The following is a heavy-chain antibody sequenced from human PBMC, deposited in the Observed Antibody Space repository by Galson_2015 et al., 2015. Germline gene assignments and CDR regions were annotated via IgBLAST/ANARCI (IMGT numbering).Heavy chain of an antibody. Sequence: SVKVSCKASGYTFTAFGISWVRQAPGQGLEWMGWITTDHGDTKYAHKFQDRVTMTTDTSTSTAYMELRSLRSDDTAVYYCARDLYCSTTSCYSNWFDSWGQGTLVIVSS. CDR2: ITTDHGDT. D-gene: IGHD2-2*01. CDR3: ARDLYCSTTSCYSNWFDS. J-gene: IGHJ5*01. CDR1: GYTFTAFG. V-gene: IGHV1-18*01.